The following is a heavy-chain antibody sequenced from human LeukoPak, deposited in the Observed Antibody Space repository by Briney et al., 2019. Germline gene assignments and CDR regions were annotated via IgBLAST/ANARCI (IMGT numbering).Heavy chain of an antibody. V-gene: IGHV3-21*01. J-gene: IGHJ6*02. CDR2: ISSSSYI. D-gene: IGHD3-9*01. CDR3: ASQKRIYDILTGYYTPYYGMDV. Sequence: GGSLRLSCAASGFTFSSYSMNWVRQAPGKGLEWVSSISSSSYIYYADSVKGRFTISRDNAKNSLYLQMNSLRAEDTAVYYCASQKRIYDILTGYYTPYYGMDVWGQGTTVTVSS. CDR1: GFTFSSYS.